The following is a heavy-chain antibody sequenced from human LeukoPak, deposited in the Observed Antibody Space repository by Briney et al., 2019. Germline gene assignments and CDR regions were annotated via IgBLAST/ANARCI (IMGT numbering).Heavy chain of an antibody. CDR1: GYTFTSYG. D-gene: IGHD3-16*01. CDR2: ISAYNGNT. CDR3: ARETRRLYYEDYYGMDV. V-gene: IGHV1-18*01. J-gene: IGHJ6*02. Sequence: ASVKVSCKASGYTFTSYGISWVRQAPGQGLEWMGWISAYNGNTNYAQKLQGRVTMTTDTSTSTAYMDLSSLRSDDTAVYYCARETRRLYYEDYYGMDVWGQGTTVTVSS.